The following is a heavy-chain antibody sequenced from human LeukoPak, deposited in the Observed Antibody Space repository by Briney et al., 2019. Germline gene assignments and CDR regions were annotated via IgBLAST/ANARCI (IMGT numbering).Heavy chain of an antibody. CDR1: GFTFSSYA. V-gene: IGHV3-30-3*01. CDR2: ISYDGSNK. CDR3: ARVGIVVVTYGMDV. Sequence: GGSLRLSCAASGFTFSSYAMHWVRQAPGKGLEWAAVISYDGSNKYYADSVKGRFTISRDNSKNTLYLQMNSLRAEDTAVYYCARVGIVVVTYGMDVWGQGTTVTVSS. D-gene: IGHD2-21*02. J-gene: IGHJ6*02.